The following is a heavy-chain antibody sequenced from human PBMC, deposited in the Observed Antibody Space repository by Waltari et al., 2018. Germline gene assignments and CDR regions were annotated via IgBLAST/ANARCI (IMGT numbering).Heavy chain of an antibody. CDR1: GFTFSSHA. CDR3: ARDYYFDTSGYLDS. J-gene: IGHJ4*02. Sequence: QVQLVESGGGVVQPGRSLRLSCAASGFTFSSHAMHWVRQAPGKCLEWVAVISFDGGDKHYTDSVKGRFTISRDTSKNMLYLQMSSLRAEDTAVYYCARDYYFDTSGYLDSWGQGTLVTVSS. V-gene: IGHV3-30*10. D-gene: IGHD3-22*01. CDR2: ISFDGGDK.